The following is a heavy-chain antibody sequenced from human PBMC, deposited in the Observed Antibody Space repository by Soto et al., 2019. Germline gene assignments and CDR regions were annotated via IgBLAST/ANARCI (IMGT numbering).Heavy chain of an antibody. D-gene: IGHD2-2*02. CDR3: ATVLYVLLYSYFDY. CDR2: FDPEDGET. V-gene: IGHV1-24*01. J-gene: IGHJ4*02. Sequence: ASVKVSCKVSGYTLTKLSIHWVRQAPGKGLEWMGGFDPEDGETIYAQKFQGRVTMTEDTSTDTAYMELSSLRSEDTAVYYCATVLYVLLYSYFDYSGQGTLVTVSS. CDR1: GYTLTKLS.